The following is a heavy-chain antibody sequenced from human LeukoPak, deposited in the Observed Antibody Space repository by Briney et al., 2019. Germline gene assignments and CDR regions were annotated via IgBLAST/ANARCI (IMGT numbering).Heavy chain of an antibody. CDR1: GGSISSSNW. CDR2: IYHSGST. Sequence: SETLSLTCAVSGGSISSSNWWSWVRQPPGKGLAWIGEIYHSGSTNYNPSLKSRVTMSVDKSKNQFSLKLSSVTAADTAVYYCARGKYDPYYFDYWGQGTLVTVSS. D-gene: IGHD1-1*01. V-gene: IGHV4-4*02. J-gene: IGHJ4*02. CDR3: ARGKYDPYYFDY.